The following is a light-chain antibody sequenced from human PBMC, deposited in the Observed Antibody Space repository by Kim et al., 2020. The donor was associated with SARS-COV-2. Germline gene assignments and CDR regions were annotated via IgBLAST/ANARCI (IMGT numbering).Light chain of an antibody. CDR3: QQSYSTPRT. V-gene: IGKV1-39*01. J-gene: IGKJ1*01. CDR2: AAS. CDR1: QSISSY. Sequence: ASVGDRVTITCRASQSISSYLNWYQPKPGKAPTLLIYAASSLQSGVPSRFSGSGSGTDFTLTISSLQPEDCATYYCQQSYSTPRTFGQGTKGDIK.